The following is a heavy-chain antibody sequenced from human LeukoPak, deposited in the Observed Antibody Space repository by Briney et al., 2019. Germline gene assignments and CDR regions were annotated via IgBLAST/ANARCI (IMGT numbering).Heavy chain of an antibody. D-gene: IGHD2-8*01. CDR3: ARSMKVDY. J-gene: IGHJ4*02. CDR2: ITGSGGTT. CDR1: GFTFSTYA. Sequence: GGSLRLSCEASGFTFSTYAMSWVRQAPGKGLEWVSTITGSGGTTYYADSVKGRFSISRDNAKNSLYLQMNSLRDEDTAVYYCARSMKVDYWGQGTLVTVSS. V-gene: IGHV3-23*01.